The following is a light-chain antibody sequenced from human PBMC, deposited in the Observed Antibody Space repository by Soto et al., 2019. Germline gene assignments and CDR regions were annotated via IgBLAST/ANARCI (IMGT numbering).Light chain of an antibody. CDR1: QDISNY. J-gene: IGKJ2*01. CDR2: DAS. CDR3: QQYDNFPYT. Sequence: DVQLTQSPSSLSASVGDRVTITCQASQDISNYLSWFQQQPGKAHKLLTYDASKLQTGVPSRFSGRGSGTDFPFSINSRHTEDIATYFCQQYDNFPYTFGQGTKLEIE. V-gene: IGKV1-33*01.